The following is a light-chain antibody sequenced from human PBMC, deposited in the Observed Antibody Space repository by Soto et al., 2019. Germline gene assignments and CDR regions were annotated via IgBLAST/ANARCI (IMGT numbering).Light chain of an antibody. V-gene: IGKV1-17*03. Sequence: DIQMTQSPSAMSASVGDRVTITCRASQDINNYLVWFQQKPGKAPKLLIYKASTLKSGVPSRFSGSGSGTEFTLTISSLQPDDFATYYCQHYNSYSEAFGQGTKVELK. CDR3: QHYNSYSEA. CDR2: KAS. J-gene: IGKJ1*01. CDR1: QDINNY.